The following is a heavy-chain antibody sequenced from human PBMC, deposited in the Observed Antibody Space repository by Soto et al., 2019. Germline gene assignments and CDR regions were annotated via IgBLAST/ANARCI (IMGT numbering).Heavy chain of an antibody. J-gene: IGHJ6*02. CDR3: ERKGSNGAYVYFPMDV. CDR1: EYRFNSYW. V-gene: IGHV5-51*01. D-gene: IGHD3-16*01. Sequence: PGESLKISCKGSEYRFNSYWIGWVRQMPGKGLEWIGMIYPGDSDTTYNPSFEGQVTMSVDKSISTAYLQWSSLKASDSATYYCERKGSNGAYVYFPMDVWGQGTTVTVSS. CDR2: IYPGDSDT.